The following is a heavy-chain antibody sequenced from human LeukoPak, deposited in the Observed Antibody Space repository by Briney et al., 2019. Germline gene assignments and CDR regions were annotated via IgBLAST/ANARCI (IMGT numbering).Heavy chain of an antibody. CDR2: INHSGST. CDR1: GGSFSGYY. V-gene: IGHV4-34*01. CDR3: ARGDVLRLLSPPPRGNCFDR. J-gene: IGHJ5*02. D-gene: IGHD2/OR15-2a*01. Sequence: SETLSLTGAVYGGSFSGYYWSWIRQPPGKGREWIGEINHSGSTNYNPSLKSRVTISVHTSKNQFSLKLSSVTTAGTAVYYCARGDVLRLLSPPPRGNCFDRWGQGTLVTVSS.